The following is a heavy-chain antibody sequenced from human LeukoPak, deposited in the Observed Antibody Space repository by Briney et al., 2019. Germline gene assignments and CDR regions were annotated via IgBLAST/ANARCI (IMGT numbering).Heavy chain of an antibody. V-gene: IGHV3-30*03. CDR1: GFSFSSYG. CDR2: ISHDGSYK. Sequence: PGGSLRLSCAASGFSFSSYGMHWVRQAPGKGLEWVAVISHDGSYKDYVNSVKGRFSISRDNSKNTLYLQMDSLRVEDTALCYCARISGYKGDGLDVWGQGTTVIVTS. J-gene: IGHJ6*02. D-gene: IGHD5-12*01. CDR3: ARISGYKGDGLDV.